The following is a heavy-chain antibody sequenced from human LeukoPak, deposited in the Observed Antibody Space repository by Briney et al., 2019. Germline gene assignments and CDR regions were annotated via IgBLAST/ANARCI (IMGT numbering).Heavy chain of an antibody. J-gene: IGHJ4*02. CDR3: AKELRIAAAGVFDY. CDR2: LYNSGRS. V-gene: IGHV4-59*01. Sequence: SETLSLTCAVSDDSISGYYRGWIRQPPGKGLEWIGYLYNSGRSTYNPSLKSRVTISAGTSKNHFSLKLNSVTTADTAVYYCAKELRIAAAGVFDYWGQGTLVTVSS. CDR1: DDSISGYY. D-gene: IGHD6-13*01.